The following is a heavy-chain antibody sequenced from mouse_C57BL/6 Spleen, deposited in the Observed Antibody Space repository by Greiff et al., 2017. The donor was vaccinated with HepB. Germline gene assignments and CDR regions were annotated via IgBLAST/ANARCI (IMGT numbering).Heavy chain of an antibody. CDR1: GYTFTDYY. CDR2: INPYNGGT. CDR3: ARWERDYGSSYEGYFDV. Sequence: EVQLQQSGPVLVKPGASVKMSCKASGYTFTDYYMNWVKQSHGKSLEWIGVINPYNGGTSYNQKFKGKATLTVDKSSSTAYMELNSLTSEDSAVYYCARWERDYGSSYEGYFDVWGTGTTVTVSS. V-gene: IGHV1-19*01. D-gene: IGHD1-1*01. J-gene: IGHJ1*03.